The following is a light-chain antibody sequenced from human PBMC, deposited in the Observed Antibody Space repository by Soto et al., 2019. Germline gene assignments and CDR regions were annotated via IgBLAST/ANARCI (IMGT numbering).Light chain of an antibody. CDR1: QSVSNNY. J-gene: IGKJ1*01. V-gene: IGKV3-20*01. CDR2: GSS. Sequence: TVLTQSPDTLSLSPGERATLSCRASQSVSNNYLAWYQQKPGQAPRLLIYGSSNRATSIPGRFSGSGSGTDFTLTISRLEPEDFAVYYCQRYGSSGTFGQGTKVDIK. CDR3: QRYGSSGT.